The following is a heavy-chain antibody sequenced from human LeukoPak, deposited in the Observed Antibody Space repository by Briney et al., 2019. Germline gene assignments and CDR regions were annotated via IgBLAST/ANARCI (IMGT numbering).Heavy chain of an antibody. J-gene: IGHJ4*02. D-gene: IGHD3-16*02. CDR3: ARDRLGELSLYSDY. V-gene: IGHV3-21*01. Sequence: GGSLRLSCAASGFTFSTSAMTWVRQAPGKGLEWVSSISSSSSYIYYADSVKGRSTISRDNAKNSLYLQMNSLRAEDTAVYYCARDRLGELSLYSDYWGQGTLVTVSS. CDR2: ISSSSSYI. CDR1: GFTFSTSA.